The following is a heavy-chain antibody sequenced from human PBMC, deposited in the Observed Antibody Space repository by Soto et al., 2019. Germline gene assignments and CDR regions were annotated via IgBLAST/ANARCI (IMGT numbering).Heavy chain of an antibody. J-gene: IGHJ6*03. CDR2: ISSSSSTI. CDR1: GFTFSSYS. D-gene: IGHD2-2*01. V-gene: IGHV3-48*01. Sequence: EVQLVESGGGLVQPGGSLRLSCAASGFTFSSYSMNCVRQAPGKGLEWVSYISSSSSTIYYADSVKGRFTISRDNAKNSLYLQMNSLRAEDTAVYYCARDFRRAGEKYCSSTSCSPHRYYYYYYMDVWGKGTTVTVSS. CDR3: ARDFRRAGEKYCSSTSCSPHRYYYYYYMDV.